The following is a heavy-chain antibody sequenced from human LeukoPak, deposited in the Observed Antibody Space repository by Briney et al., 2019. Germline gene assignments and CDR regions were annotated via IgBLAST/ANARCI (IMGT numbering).Heavy chain of an antibody. V-gene: IGHV3-74*01. CDR3: ARDLLSPGGY. Sequence: GGSLRLSCAASGFTFSSYWMHWVRQVPGKGLVWVSRINTDGSSTNYADSVKGRFTISRGNAKNTVYLQMNSLRAEDTAVYYCARDLLSPGGYWGQGTLVTVSS. CDR2: INTDGSST. J-gene: IGHJ4*02. CDR1: GFTFSSYW. D-gene: IGHD2-15*01.